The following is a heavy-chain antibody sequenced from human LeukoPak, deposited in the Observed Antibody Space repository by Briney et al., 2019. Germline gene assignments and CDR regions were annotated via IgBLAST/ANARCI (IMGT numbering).Heavy chain of an antibody. D-gene: IGHD6-19*01. V-gene: IGHV3-64D*06. CDR1: GFTFSSYS. Sequence: GGSLRLSCSASGFTFSSYSMHWARRAPGKGLEYVSAISGNGADTYYSDSVKDRFTISRDNSNNMLFLQMSSLRAEDTAVYYCARDSPDSSGPFDYWGQGTLVTVSS. J-gene: IGHJ4*02. CDR2: ISGNGADT. CDR3: ARDSPDSSGPFDY.